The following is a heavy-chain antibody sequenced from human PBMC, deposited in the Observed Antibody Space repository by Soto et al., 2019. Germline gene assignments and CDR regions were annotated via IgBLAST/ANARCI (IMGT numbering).Heavy chain of an antibody. CDR1: GFSLSTSGVG. CDR2: IYWDDDK. CDR3: AHVRRVTWATPYYLGC. Sequence: QITLKESGPTLVKPTQTLTLTCTFSGFSLSTSGVGVGWIRQPPGKALEWLALIYWDDDKRYSPSLKSRLTITKNTSKHQVVLTITIMVPVDTATYYGAHVRRVTWATPYYLGCWGQGTLVTVSS. V-gene: IGHV2-5*02. D-gene: IGHD7-27*01. J-gene: IGHJ4*02.